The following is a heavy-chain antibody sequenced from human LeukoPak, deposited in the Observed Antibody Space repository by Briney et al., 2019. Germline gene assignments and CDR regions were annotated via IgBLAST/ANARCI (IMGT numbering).Heavy chain of an antibody. Sequence: GGSLRLSCAASGFTFSSYGMHWVRQAPGKGLEWVAFIRYDGSNKYYADSVKGRFTISRDNSKNTLYLQMNSPRAEDTAVYYCAKDRCRFDSGSYSCWFDPWGQGTLVTVSS. D-gene: IGHD1-26*01. V-gene: IGHV3-30*02. J-gene: IGHJ5*02. CDR3: AKDRCRFDSGSYSCWFDP. CDR2: IRYDGSNK. CDR1: GFTFSSYG.